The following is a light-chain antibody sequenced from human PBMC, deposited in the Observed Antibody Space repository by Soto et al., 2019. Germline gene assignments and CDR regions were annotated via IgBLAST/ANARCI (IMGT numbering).Light chain of an antibody. J-gene: IGKJ4*01. CDR2: AAS. Sequence: DIQMTQSPSSLSASVGDRVTITCRASQSISNYLNWYQQEPGKAPKLLIYAASTLESGVPSRFSGSRSGTDFTLTISSLQPEDFATYYCQQSYSIPLTFGGGTKVEI. CDR1: QSISNY. CDR3: QQSYSIPLT. V-gene: IGKV1-39*01.